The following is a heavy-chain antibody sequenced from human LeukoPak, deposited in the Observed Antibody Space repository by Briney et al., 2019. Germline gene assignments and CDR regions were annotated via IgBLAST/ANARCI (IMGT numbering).Heavy chain of an antibody. V-gene: IGHV3-48*01. CDR1: GFTFSSYS. D-gene: IGHD3-22*01. CDR3: ARDRRYYDSSGYPDY. Sequence: GGSLRLSCAASGFTFSSYSMNWVRQAPGKGLEWVSYISSSSSTIYYADSVKGRFTISRDNSKNTLYLQMNSLRAEDTAVYYCARDRRYYDSSGYPDYWGQGTLVTVSS. CDR2: ISSSSSTI. J-gene: IGHJ4*02.